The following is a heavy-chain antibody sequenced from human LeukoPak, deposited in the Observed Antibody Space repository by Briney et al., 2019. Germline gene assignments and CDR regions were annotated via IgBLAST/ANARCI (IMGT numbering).Heavy chain of an antibody. Sequence: ASVKVSCKASGYTFTSYGISWVRQAPGQGLEWMGWISAYNGNTNYAQKLQGRVTMTTDTSTSTAYMELRSLRSDDTAVYYCARVDRIAARPGYFDYWGQGTLVTVSS. CDR3: ARVDRIAARPGYFDY. CDR2: ISAYNGNT. D-gene: IGHD6-6*01. J-gene: IGHJ4*02. CDR1: GYTFTSYG. V-gene: IGHV1-18*01.